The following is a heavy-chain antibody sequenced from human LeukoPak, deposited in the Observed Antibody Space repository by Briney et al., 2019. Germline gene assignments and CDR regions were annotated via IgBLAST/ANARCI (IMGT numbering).Heavy chain of an antibody. V-gene: IGHV4-61*02. CDR2: IYTSGST. CDR3: ARDGGYCSSTSCYSYFDY. CDR1: GGSISSGSYY. D-gene: IGHD2-2*01. Sequence: PSETLSLTCTVSGGSISSGSYYWSWIRQPAGKGLEWIGRIYTSGSTNYNPSLKSRVTISVDTSKNQFSLKLSSVTAADTAVYYCARDGGYCSSTSCYSYFDYWGQGTLVTVSS. J-gene: IGHJ4*02.